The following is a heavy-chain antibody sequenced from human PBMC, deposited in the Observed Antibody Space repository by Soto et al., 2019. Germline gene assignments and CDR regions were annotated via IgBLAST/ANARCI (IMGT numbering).Heavy chain of an antibody. Sequence: SETLSLTCTVSGGSISSSSYYWGWIRQPPGKGLEWIGSIYYSGSTYYNPSLKSRVTISVDTSKNQFSLKLSSVTAADTAVYYCARQYYYDSSGYSGQFDYWGQGTLVTVSS. CDR3: ARQYYYDSSGYSGQFDY. CDR2: IYYSGST. D-gene: IGHD3-22*01. CDR1: GGSISSSSYY. V-gene: IGHV4-39*01. J-gene: IGHJ4*02.